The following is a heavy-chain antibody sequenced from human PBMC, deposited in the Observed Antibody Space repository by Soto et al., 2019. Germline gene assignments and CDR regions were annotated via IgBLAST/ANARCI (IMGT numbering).Heavy chain of an antibody. V-gene: IGHV4-39*07. CDR2: INHSGST. CDR1: GGSVSSGSYY. J-gene: IGHJ6*02. Sequence: PSETLSLTCTVSGGSVSSGSYYWSWIRQPPGKGLEWIGEINHSGSTNYNPSLKSRVTISVDTSKNQFSLKLSSVTAADTAVYYCARAPRRIAAYRLYYGMDVWGQGTTVTVSS. D-gene: IGHD6-6*01. CDR3: ARAPRRIAAYRLYYGMDV.